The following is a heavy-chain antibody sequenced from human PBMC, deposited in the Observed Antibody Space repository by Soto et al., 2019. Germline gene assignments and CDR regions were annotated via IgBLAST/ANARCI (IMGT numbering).Heavy chain of an antibody. CDR3: SRWFGELLSGMDV. Sequence: RRLSCAAIGFSFGSYALSWVRQAPGKGLEWVSTISGSDGKTFYADSVKGRFSISRDTSQSTLYLQMNSLRADDTAMYYCSRWFGELLSGMDVGGQGTTVTVSS. D-gene: IGHD3-10*01. J-gene: IGHJ6*02. V-gene: IGHV3-23*01. CDR2: ISGSDGKT. CDR1: GFSFGSYA.